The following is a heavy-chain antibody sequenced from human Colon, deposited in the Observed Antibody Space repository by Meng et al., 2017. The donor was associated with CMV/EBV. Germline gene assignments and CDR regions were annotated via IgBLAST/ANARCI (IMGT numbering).Heavy chain of an antibody. J-gene: IGHJ4*02. D-gene: IGHD2-2*01. CDR3: ARDLVVVIPDAL. Sequence: ASVPVSYKPSGYTFTGHHMHWVRQVPGQGLEWMGWINCNSGGTKYAQKFQGRVTMTRDTSIGPAYMELSRLTSDDTAVYYCARDLVVVIPDALWGQGTLVTVSS. V-gene: IGHV1-2*02. CDR2: INCNSGGT. CDR1: GYTFTGHH.